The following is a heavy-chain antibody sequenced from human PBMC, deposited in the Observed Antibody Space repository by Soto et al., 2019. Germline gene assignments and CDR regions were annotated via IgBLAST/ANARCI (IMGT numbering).Heavy chain of an antibody. J-gene: IGHJ4*02. V-gene: IGHV4-39*01. CDR1: GGSISSGTSY. Sequence: PSETLSLTCTVSGGSISSGTSYWGWIRQHPGKSLEWIGSIYYRGNAYYNPSLQTRVTISLDKSRSQFSLKLNSVTAADSAVYFCARLEGLATISYYFDFWGPGALVTVSS. CDR3: ARLEGLATISYYFDF. D-gene: IGHD3-9*01. CDR2: IYYRGNA.